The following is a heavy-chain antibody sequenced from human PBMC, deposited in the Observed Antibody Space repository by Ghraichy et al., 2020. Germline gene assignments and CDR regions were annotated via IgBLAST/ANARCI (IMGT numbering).Heavy chain of an antibody. CDR2: ISSGGRYI. CDR3: ARDVSYFVDILFVPPVSDWFDP. D-gene: IGHD2-2*01. J-gene: IGHJ5*02. Sequence: GGSLRLSCAASGFTFSDYTMHWVRQAPGRGLEWVSSISSGGRYIYYADSVEGRFTVSRDNANNSMSLQMNSLGVEDTAVYYCARDVSYFVDILFVPPVSDWFDPWGQGTLVSVSS. CDR1: GFTFSDYT. V-gene: IGHV3-21*04.